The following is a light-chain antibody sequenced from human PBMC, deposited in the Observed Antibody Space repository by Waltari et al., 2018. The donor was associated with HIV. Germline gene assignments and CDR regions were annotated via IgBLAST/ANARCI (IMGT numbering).Light chain of an antibody. CDR2: WAS. Sequence: DIVMTQSPDSLAVSLGERATIHCTPSQTVLYSSNNKNYLSWYQQKPGQPPKLLIYWASTRESGVPDRFIGSGSGTDFTLTISSLQAEDAAIYYCQQFYSTPMYTFGQGTKLEIK. CDR3: QQFYSTPMYT. J-gene: IGKJ2*01. V-gene: IGKV4-1*01. CDR1: QTVLYSSNNKNY.